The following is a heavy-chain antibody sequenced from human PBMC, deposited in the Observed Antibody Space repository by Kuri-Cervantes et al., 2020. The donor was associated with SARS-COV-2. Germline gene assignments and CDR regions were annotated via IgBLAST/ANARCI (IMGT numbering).Heavy chain of an antibody. CDR3: ATPAPEYGGNSGGWVF. V-gene: IGHV3-7*01. CDR2: IKQDGSGK. J-gene: IGHJ4*02. CDR1: GFTFSSYW. D-gene: IGHD4-23*01. Sequence: ETLSLTCAASGFTFSSYWMSWVRQAPGKGLEWVANIKQDGSGKYYVDSVKGRFTISRDNAKNSLYLQMNSLRAEDTAVYYCATPAPEYGGNSGGWVFWGQGTLVTVSS.